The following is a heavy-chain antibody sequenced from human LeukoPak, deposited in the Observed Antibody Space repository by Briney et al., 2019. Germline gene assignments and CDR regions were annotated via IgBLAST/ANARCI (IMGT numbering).Heavy chain of an antibody. CDR2: ISGSGGST. CDR3: ATYRQVLLPFES. CDR1: GITFSSSS. J-gene: IGHJ4*02. V-gene: IGHV3-23*01. D-gene: IGHD2-8*02. Sequence: GGSLRLSCLASGITFSSSSMSWVRQTPGKGLEWVSAISGSGGSTYYADSVKGRFTISRDNSKSTLSLQMNSLRAEDTAIYYCATYRQVLLPFESWGQGTLVTVSS.